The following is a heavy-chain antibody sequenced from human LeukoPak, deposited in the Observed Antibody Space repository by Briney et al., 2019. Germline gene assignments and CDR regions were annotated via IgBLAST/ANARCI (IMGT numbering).Heavy chain of an antibody. CDR1: GGSISSYY. CDR2: IYTSGST. Sequence: SETLSLTCTVSGGSISSYYWSWIRQPAGKGLEWIGRIYTSGSTNYNPSLKGRVTISIDTSKNQISLNLISVTAADTAIYYCARRRSDLNWYDPWGQGTLVTVSS. D-gene: IGHD6-19*01. CDR3: ARRRSDLNWYDP. V-gene: IGHV4-4*07. J-gene: IGHJ5*02.